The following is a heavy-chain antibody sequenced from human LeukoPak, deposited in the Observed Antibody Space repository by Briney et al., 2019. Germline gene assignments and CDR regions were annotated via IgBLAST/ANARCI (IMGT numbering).Heavy chain of an antibody. CDR3: ATGNDYGFWSADYYYGMDV. CDR1: GGSFSGYY. D-gene: IGHD3-3*01. CDR2: INHSGST. J-gene: IGHJ6*02. V-gene: IGHV4-34*01. Sequence: SETLSLTGAVYGGSFSGYYWSWIRQPPGKGLEWIGEINHSGSTNYNPSLKSRVTISVDTSKNQFSLKLSSVTAADTAVYYCATGNDYGFWSADYYYGMDVWGQGTTVTVSS.